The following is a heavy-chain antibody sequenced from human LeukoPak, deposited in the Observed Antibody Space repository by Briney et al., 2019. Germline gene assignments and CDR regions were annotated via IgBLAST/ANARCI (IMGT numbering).Heavy chain of an antibody. CDR3: AKDMDYGDYVDAFDI. D-gene: IGHD4-17*01. CDR1: GFTFDDYA. Sequence: GGSLRLSCAASGFTFDDYAMHWVRQAPGKGLEWVSGISWNSGSIGYADSVKGRFTISRDNSKNTLHLQMNSLRAEDTAVYYCAKDMDYGDYVDAFDIWGQGTMVTVSS. V-gene: IGHV3-9*01. J-gene: IGHJ3*02. CDR2: ISWNSGSI.